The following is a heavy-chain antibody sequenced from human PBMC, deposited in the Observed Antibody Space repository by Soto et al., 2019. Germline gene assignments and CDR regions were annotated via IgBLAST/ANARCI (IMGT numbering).Heavy chain of an antibody. V-gene: IGHV3-30*18. CDR2: ISYDGSNQ. Sequence: GGSLTLSCAAAGCSFNIDGMHWVRHAPDEVLEWVALISYDGSNQYYADSVKGRFTISRDNSKNTLFLQMNSLRADDTAVYYCAKDHASGQGSFDSWGQGTLVPVSS. CDR3: AKDHASGQGSFDS. J-gene: IGHJ5*01. CDR1: GCSFNIDG.